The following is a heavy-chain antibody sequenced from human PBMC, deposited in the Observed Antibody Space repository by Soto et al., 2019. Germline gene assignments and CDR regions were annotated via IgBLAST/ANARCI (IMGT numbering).Heavy chain of an antibody. CDR1: GGSTRTYH. Sequence: SETLSLTCSVYGGSTRTYHWSWIRQPAGKGLEWIGRISTTGGTNYSPSLQSRVTMSLDTSKNQSSLELTSVTAADTAVYYCAKGAGPPWFDPWGQGTLVTVSS. CDR2: ISTTGGT. CDR3: AKGAGPPWFDP. J-gene: IGHJ5*02. V-gene: IGHV4-4*07.